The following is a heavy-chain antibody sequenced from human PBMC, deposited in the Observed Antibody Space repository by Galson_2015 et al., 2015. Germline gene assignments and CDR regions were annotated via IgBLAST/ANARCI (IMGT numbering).Heavy chain of an antibody. J-gene: IGHJ4*02. V-gene: IGHV3-48*01. Sequence: SLRLSCAASGFTFNTYDMNWVRQAPGKGLEWVSHISTTSRTIHYADSVQGRFTISRDNAKNSLYLQTNSLRAEDTAVYYCAKRGYCDRATCQTEFDNWGQGTLVTVSS. CDR3: AKRGYCDRATCQTEFDN. D-gene: IGHD2/OR15-2a*01. CDR1: GFTFNTYD. CDR2: ISTTSRTI.